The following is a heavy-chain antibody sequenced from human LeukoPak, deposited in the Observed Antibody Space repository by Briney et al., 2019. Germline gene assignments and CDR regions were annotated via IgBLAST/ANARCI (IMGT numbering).Heavy chain of an antibody. CDR3: ARGGYSSSWYVHYYGMDV. V-gene: IGHV1-3*01. CDR1: GYTFTSYA. Sequence: ASVKVSCKASGYTFTSYAMHWVRQAPGQRLEWVGWINAGNGNTKYSQKFQGRVTITRDTSASTAYMELSSLRSEDTAVYYCARGGYSSSWYVHYYGMDVWGQGTTVTVSS. D-gene: IGHD6-13*01. J-gene: IGHJ6*02. CDR2: INAGNGNT.